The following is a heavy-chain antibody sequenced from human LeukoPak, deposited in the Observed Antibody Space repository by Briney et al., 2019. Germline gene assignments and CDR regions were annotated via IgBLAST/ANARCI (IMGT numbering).Heavy chain of an antibody. Sequence: SETLSLTCTVSGYSISSGYYWGWIRPPPGKGLEWIGSIYHSGSTYYNPSLKSRVTISVDTSKNQFSLKLSSVTAADTAVYYCAREDAEGGFDYWGQGTLVTVSS. CDR3: AREDAEGGFDY. CDR2: IYHSGST. V-gene: IGHV4-38-2*02. J-gene: IGHJ4*02. CDR1: GYSISSGYY. D-gene: IGHD2-15*01.